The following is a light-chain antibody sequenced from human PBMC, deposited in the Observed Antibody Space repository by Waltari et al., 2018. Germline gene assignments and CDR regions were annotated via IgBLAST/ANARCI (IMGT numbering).Light chain of an antibody. CDR1: QSVSSY. Sequence: IVLTQSPATLSLSPGERATLSCRASQSVSSYLAWYQQKPGKAPRLLIYDASNRATGIPARFSGSGSGTDFTLTISSLEPEDFAVYYCQQRSNWPPGRTFGQGTKVEIK. V-gene: IGKV3-11*01. CDR3: QQRSNWPPGRT. J-gene: IGKJ1*01. CDR2: DAS.